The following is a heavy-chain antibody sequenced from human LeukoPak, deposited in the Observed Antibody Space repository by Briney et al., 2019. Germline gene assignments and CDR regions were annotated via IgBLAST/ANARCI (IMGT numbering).Heavy chain of an antibody. CDR1: GGSISSYY. J-gene: IGHJ5*02. D-gene: IGHD5-18*01. Sequence: PSETLSLTCTVSGGSISSYYWSWIRQPAGKGLEWIGRIYTSGSTNYNPSLKSRVTMSVDTSKNQFSLKLCSVTAADTAVYYCARDPAGIQLWSLNWFDPWGQGALVTVSS. V-gene: IGHV4-4*07. CDR2: IYTSGST. CDR3: ARDPAGIQLWSLNWFDP.